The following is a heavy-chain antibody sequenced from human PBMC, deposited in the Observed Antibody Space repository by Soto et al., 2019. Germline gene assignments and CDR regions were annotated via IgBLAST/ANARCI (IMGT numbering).Heavy chain of an antibody. CDR3: ASHFTGVLVLGASPPGGDNYGWDV. CDR1: GGTFSRYT. V-gene: IGHV1-69*02. CDR2: IIPILDIP. J-gene: IGHJ6*02. D-gene: IGHD2-15*01. Sequence: QVQLVQSGAEVKKPGSSVKVSCKASGGTFSRYTISWVRQAPGQGLEWMGRIIPILDIPNYAQNFQGRVTITPDKSTSTAYMELSSLGSDDTAVYYCASHFTGVLVLGASPPGGDNYGWDVWGQGTTVTVSS.